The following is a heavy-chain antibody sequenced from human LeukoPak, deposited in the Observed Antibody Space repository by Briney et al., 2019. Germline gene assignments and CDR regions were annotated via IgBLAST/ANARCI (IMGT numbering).Heavy chain of an antibody. CDR2: IYSGGST. V-gene: IGHV3-53*05. D-gene: IGHD1-14*01. CDR1: GFTDSSNY. J-gene: IGHJ4*02. CDR3: ATSSAPGTTFDY. Sequence: PGGSLRLSCAASGFTDSSNYMSWVRQAPGKGLEWVSVIYSGGSTYYADSVKGRFTISRDNSKNTLYLQMNSLRVQDTAVYYCATSSAPGTTFDYWGQGTLVTVSS.